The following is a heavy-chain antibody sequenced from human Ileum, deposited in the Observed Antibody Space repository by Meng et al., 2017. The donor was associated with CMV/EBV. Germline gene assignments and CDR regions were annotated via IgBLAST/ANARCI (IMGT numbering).Heavy chain of an antibody. CDR2: IYRGGSST. V-gene: IGHV3-23*03. Sequence: CAVSGFNFNNFAMNWVRQAPGKGLGWISGIYRGGSSTFYADSVKGRFTISRDDSKNTVYLQMDSLRAEDTAVYYCGRGKGADSGCIDYWGQGTLVTVSS. CDR3: GRGKGADSGCIDY. J-gene: IGHJ4*02. CDR1: GFNFNNFA. D-gene: IGHD6-19*01.